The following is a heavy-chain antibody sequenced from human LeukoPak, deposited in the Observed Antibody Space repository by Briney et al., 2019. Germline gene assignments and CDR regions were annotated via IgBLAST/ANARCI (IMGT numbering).Heavy chain of an antibody. CDR3: ARGSDSGSYRAMGDFDY. CDR1: GFTFDDYA. D-gene: IGHD1-26*01. CDR2: ISWNSGSI. J-gene: IGHJ4*02. V-gene: IGHV3-9*01. Sequence: GGSLRLSCAASGFTFDDYAMHWVRQAPGKGLEWVSGISWNSGSIGYADSVKGRFTISRDNAKNSLYLQMNSLRAEDTAVYYCARGSDSGSYRAMGDFDYWGQGTLVTVSS.